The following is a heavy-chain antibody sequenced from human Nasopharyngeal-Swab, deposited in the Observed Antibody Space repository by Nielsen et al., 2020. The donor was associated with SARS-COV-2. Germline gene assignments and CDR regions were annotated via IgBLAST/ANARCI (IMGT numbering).Heavy chain of an antibody. CDR2: MNPNSGNT. CDR1: GYTFTSYD. D-gene: IGHD3-3*01. V-gene: IGHV1-8*01. J-gene: IGHJ6*02. CDR3: ARGEGFWSGYPYYYYYYGMDV. Sequence: ASVKVSCKASGYTFTSYDINWVRQATGQGLEWMGWMNPNSGNTGYAQKFQGRVTMTRNTSISTAYMELSSLRSEDTAVYYCARGEGFWSGYPYYYYYYGMDVWGQGTTVTVSS.